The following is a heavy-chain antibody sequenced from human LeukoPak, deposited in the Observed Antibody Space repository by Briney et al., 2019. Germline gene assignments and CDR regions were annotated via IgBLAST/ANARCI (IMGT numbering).Heavy chain of an antibody. Sequence: GGSLRLSCAASGFTFSSYSMNWVRQAPGKGLEWVSSISSSSSYIYYADSVKGRFTISRDNAKNSLYLQMNSLRAEDTAVYYCAREFLGYSSSWYLVGSNFDYWGRGTLVTVSS. CDR2: ISSSSSYI. D-gene: IGHD6-13*01. V-gene: IGHV3-21*01. J-gene: IGHJ4*02. CDR1: GFTFSSYS. CDR3: AREFLGYSSSWYLVGSNFDY.